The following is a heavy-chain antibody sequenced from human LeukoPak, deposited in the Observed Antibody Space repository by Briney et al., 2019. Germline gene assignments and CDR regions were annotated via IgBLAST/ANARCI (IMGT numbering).Heavy chain of an antibody. Sequence: SETLSLTCTVSGGSISSHYWSWIRQPPGKGLEWIGSIYYSGSTYYNPSLKSRVTISVDTSKNQFSLKLSSVTAADTAVYYCARPGYSSSWTSFDYWGQGTLVTVSS. CDR2: IYYSGST. CDR1: GGSISSHY. CDR3: ARPGYSSSWTSFDY. J-gene: IGHJ4*02. V-gene: IGHV4-59*05. D-gene: IGHD6-13*01.